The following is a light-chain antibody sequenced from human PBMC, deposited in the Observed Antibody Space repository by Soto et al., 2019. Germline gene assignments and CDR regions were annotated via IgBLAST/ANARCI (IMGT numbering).Light chain of an antibody. J-gene: IGLJ1*01. Sequence: SALTQPASVSWSPGQSITLSCTGTSSDVGGYNYVSWYQHHPGKAPKLIIYDVTNRPSGVSNPFSGSKSGNTASLTISGLQPEDEADYYCSSYTTSNTRQIVFGTGTKVTVL. V-gene: IGLV2-14*03. CDR1: SSDVGGYNY. CDR3: SSYTTSNTRQIV. CDR2: DVT.